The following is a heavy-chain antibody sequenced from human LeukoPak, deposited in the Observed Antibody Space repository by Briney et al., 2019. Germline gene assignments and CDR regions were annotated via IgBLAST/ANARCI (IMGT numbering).Heavy chain of an antibody. CDR3: ARDVYCSSTSCYFAFDI. Sequence: SETLSLTCTVSGGSISSYYWSWIRQPPGKGLEWIGYIYYSGSTNYNPSLKSRVTISLDTSKNQFSLKLSSVTAADTAVYYCARDVYCSSTSCYFAFDIWGQGTMVTVSS. D-gene: IGHD2-2*01. J-gene: IGHJ3*02. CDR1: GGSISSYY. V-gene: IGHV4-59*01. CDR2: IYYSGST.